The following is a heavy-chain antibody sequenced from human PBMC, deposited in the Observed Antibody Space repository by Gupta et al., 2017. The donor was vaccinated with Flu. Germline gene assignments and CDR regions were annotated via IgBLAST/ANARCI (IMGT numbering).Heavy chain of an antibody. CDR3: ARAVAGATPPGWFFDY. CDR1: GFTFIDYH. Sequence: QVQLVESGGGLVSPGGSLRLSCAASGFTFIDYHMSWIRQAPGKGLEWLSNMGSSRTIYYADSVQGRFTISRDNAKNSLYLQMNSLRAEDTAVYFCARAVAGATPPGWFFDYWGQGTLVTVSS. V-gene: IGHV3-11*01. CDR2: MGSSRTI. J-gene: IGHJ4*02. D-gene: IGHD1-26*01.